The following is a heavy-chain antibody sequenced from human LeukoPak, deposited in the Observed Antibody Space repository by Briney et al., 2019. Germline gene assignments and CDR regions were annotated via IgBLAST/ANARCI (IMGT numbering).Heavy chain of an antibody. Sequence: GASVKVSCKASGYIFTSYYMHWVRQAPGQGLEWMGIINPSNGYTTYAQKFQGRVTMTRDTSTSTVYMELSSLRSEDTAVYYCARLALAQTGLFDYWGQGTLVTVSS. J-gene: IGHJ4*02. V-gene: IGHV1-46*01. CDR1: GYIFTSYY. CDR3: ARLALAQTGLFDY. CDR2: INPSNGYT. D-gene: IGHD1/OR15-1a*01.